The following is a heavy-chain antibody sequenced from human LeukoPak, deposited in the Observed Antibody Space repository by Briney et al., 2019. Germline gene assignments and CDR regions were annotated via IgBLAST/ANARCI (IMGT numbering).Heavy chain of an antibody. CDR2: ISADNGNT. CDR1: GYTFTSYG. V-gene: IGHV1-18*01. CDR3: ARCSGGDCYRPLDF. J-gene: IGHJ4*02. Sequence: ASVKVSCKASGYTFTSYGISWMRQAPGQGLKGLGWISADNGNTNYAQKLQGRVTMTTDTSTSTAYMELRSLRSDDTAVYFCARCSGGDCYRPLDFWGQGTLVTVSS. D-gene: IGHD2-21*01.